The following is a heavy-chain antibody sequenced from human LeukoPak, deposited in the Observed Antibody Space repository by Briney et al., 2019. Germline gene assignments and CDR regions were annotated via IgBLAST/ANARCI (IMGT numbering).Heavy chain of an antibody. Sequence: SETLSLTCTVSGDSISSGTYYWSWLRQPAGKGLEWIGRIHTSGSTNYNPSLRSRVTISLDTSKNQFSLKVTSVTAADTAVYYCARGPASTELWLDYFDYWGQGTLATVSS. CDR1: GDSISSGTYY. CDR2: IHTSGST. D-gene: IGHD3-10*01. V-gene: IGHV4-61*02. J-gene: IGHJ4*02. CDR3: ARGPASTELWLDYFDY.